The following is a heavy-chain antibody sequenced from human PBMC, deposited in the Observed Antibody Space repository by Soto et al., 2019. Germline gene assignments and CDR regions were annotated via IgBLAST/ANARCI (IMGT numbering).Heavy chain of an antibody. CDR2: IIPILGIA. V-gene: IGHV1-69*02. CDR1: GGTFSSYT. CDR3: ARSWQLRIYDY. Sequence: GASVKLSCKASGGTFSSYTISWVRQAPGQGLEWMGRIIPILGIANYAQKFQGRVTITADKSTSTAYMELSSLRSEDTAVYYCARSWQLRIYDYWGQGTLVSGSS. D-gene: IGHD1-26*01. J-gene: IGHJ4*02.